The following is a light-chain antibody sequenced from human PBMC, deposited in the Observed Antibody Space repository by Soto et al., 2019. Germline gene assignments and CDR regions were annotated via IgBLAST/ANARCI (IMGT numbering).Light chain of an antibody. CDR3: QHYQGGHQIA. J-gene: IGKJ5*01. V-gene: IGKV2-30*02. Sequence: DVAMTQSPLAMPVTLGQPASISCRSNQSLVHSDGIAYFSWFQQRPGRSPRRLIYKVSNRDSGVPDSFSGIGSGTDFTLKISRVEPEDSALYYCQHYQGGHQIAFGQGTRLDIK. CDR2: KVS. CDR1: QSLVHSDGIAY.